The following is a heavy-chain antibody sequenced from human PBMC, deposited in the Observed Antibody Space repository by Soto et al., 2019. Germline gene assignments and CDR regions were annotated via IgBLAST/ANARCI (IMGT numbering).Heavy chain of an antibody. D-gene: IGHD3-16*01. J-gene: IGHJ3*01. Sequence: VESGGELVRPGGSLRLSCSASGFTLSNYWMHWLRQVPGKGPVWVARMNGEGTSTNYADSVKGRFSISRDTAKNTLYLQMNSLKVEDTALYYCARFHPSRLGAFDVWSQGTLVTVSS. CDR2: MNGEGTST. V-gene: IGHV3-74*01. CDR1: GFTLSNYW. CDR3: ARFHPSRLGAFDV.